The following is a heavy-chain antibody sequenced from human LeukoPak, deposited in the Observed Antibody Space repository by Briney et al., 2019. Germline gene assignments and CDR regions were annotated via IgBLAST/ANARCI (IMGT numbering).Heavy chain of an antibody. CDR2: IYHSGST. D-gene: IGHD1-14*01. J-gene: IGHJ3*02. Sequence: SQTLSLTCAVSGGSISSGGYSWSWLRQPPGTGLEWIGYIYHSGSTYYNPSLKSRVTISVDTSKNQFSLKLSSVTAADTAVYYCARDQRIINPVSNAFDIWGQGTMVTVSS. V-gene: IGHV4-30-2*05. CDR1: GGSISSGGYS. CDR3: ARDQRIINPVSNAFDI.